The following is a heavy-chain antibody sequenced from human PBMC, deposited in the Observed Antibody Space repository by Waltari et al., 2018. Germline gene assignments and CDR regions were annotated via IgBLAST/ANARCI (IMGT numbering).Heavy chain of an antibody. Sequence: QVQLQESGPGLVTPSQTLSLTCTVSGGSISSGGYYWSWIRQHPGKGLEWIGYIYYSGSTYYNPSLKSRVTISVDTSKNQFSLKLSSVTAADTAVYYCARSGTYYDILTGYMDVWGKGTTVTVSS. CDR1: GGSISSGGYY. CDR2: IYYSGST. V-gene: IGHV4-31*03. CDR3: ARSGTYYDILTGYMDV. D-gene: IGHD3-9*01. J-gene: IGHJ6*04.